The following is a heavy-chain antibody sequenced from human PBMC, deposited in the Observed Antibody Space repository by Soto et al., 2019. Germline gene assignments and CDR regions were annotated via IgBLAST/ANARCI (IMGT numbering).Heavy chain of an antibody. CDR2: IYYSGST. CDR3: ARRVAAGNWFDP. CDR1: GDSIISSSYY. Sequence: SETLSLTCTVSGDSIISSSYYWGWIRQPPGKGLEWIGYIYYSGSTYYNPSLKSRVTISVDTSKNQFSLKLSSVTAADTAVYYCARRVAAGNWFDPWGQGTLVTVSS. J-gene: IGHJ5*02. V-gene: IGHV4-39*01. D-gene: IGHD6-25*01.